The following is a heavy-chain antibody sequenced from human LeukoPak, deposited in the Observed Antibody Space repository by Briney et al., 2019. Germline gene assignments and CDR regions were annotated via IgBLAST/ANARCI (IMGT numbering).Heavy chain of an antibody. CDR3: ARGITVTTPPWY. V-gene: IGHV1-46*01. Sequence: ASVKVSCKASGYTFTSYDINWVRQATGQGLEWMGIINPSGGSTSYAQKFQGRVTMTRDMSTSTVYMELSSLRSEDTAVYYCARGITVTTPPWYWGQGTLVTVSS. CDR2: INPSGGST. CDR1: GYTFTSYD. J-gene: IGHJ4*02. D-gene: IGHD4-11*01.